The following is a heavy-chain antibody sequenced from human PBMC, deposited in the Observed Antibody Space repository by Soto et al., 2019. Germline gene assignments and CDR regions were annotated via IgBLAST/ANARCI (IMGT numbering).Heavy chain of an antibody. V-gene: IGHV3-23*01. CDR3: AKNGLSDSPSAIDS. CDR2: ISGTGRNT. J-gene: IGHJ4*02. Sequence: GGSLRLSCATSGFTFSRNSMSWVRQAPGKGLDWVSGISGTGRNTYYADSVKGRFTISRDNSKNTLFLQMNSLRVEDTAVYYCAKNGLSDSPSAIDSWGQGTLVTVS. CDR1: GFTFSRNS. D-gene: IGHD2-8*01.